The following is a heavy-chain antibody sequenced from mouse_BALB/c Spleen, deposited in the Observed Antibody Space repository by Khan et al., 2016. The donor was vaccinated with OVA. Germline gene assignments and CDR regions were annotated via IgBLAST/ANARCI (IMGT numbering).Heavy chain of an antibody. J-gene: IGHJ2*01. V-gene: IGHV3-2*02. CDR1: GYSITSGYG. CDR2: ISYSGST. D-gene: IGHD1-2*01. CDR3: ARTARIKY. Sequence: EVQLQESGPGLVKPSQSLSLTCTVTGYSITSGYGWNWIRQFPGNKLEWMGYISYSGSTNYKPSHKSRISITRNTAKNQFILQMNSVTTEDTATYYCARTARIKYWGQGTPLTVSS.